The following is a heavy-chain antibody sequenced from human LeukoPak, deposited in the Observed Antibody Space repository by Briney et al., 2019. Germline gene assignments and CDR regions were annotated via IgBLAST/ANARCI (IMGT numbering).Heavy chain of an antibody. D-gene: IGHD3-16*01. CDR1: GFTFSSYS. J-gene: IGHJ4*02. Sequence: GGSLRLSCAASGFTFSSYSMNWVRQAPGKGLEWVSSISSSSSYIYYADSVKGRFTISRDNAKNSLYLQMNSLRAEDTAVYYCARDWGPRLFDYWGQGTLVTVFS. CDR3: ARDWGPRLFDY. CDR2: ISSSSSYI. V-gene: IGHV3-21*01.